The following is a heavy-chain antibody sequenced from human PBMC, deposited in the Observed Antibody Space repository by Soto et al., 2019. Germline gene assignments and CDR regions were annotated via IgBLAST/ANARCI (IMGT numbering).Heavy chain of an antibody. Sequence: QVQLLQSGAEVKKPGSSVKVSCKASGGTFSSYAISWVRQAPGQGLEWMGGIIPISGTANYAQKFQGRVTITADESTSTAYMELSRLRSEYTAVYYCARSQGSSSSLEIYYYYYYGMDVWVQCTTVTVSS. D-gene: IGHD2-2*01. CDR2: IIPISGTA. J-gene: IGHJ6*02. V-gene: IGHV1-69*01. CDR1: GGTFSSYA. CDR3: ARSQGSSSSLEIYYYYYYGMDV.